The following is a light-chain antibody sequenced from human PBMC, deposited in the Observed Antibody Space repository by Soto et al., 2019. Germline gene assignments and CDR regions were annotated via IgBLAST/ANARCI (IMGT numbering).Light chain of an antibody. CDR1: QSVSTSY. CDR2: GAS. V-gene: IGKV3-20*01. CDR3: QQYGSSPIT. J-gene: IGKJ5*01. Sequence: EIVLTQSPVTLSLSPGERATLSCRASQSVSTSYLAWYQQRPGQAPRLLIYGASSRAIGIPDRFSGSGSGTDFTLTISRLEPEDFAVYYCQQYGSSPITFGQGTRLEIK.